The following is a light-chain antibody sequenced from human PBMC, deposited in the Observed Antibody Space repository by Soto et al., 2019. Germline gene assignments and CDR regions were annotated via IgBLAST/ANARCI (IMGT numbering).Light chain of an antibody. V-gene: IGKV3-20*01. J-gene: IGKJ4*01. CDR3: QQYYNWPLT. CDR1: QSVSSSY. CDR2: GAS. Sequence: IVLTQSPGTLSFSPGERATLSCRSSQSVSSSYLAWYQQKPGQAPRLLIYGASSRATGIPDRFSGSGSGTDFTLTISRLQSEDFAVYYCQQYYNWPLTFGGGTKVDIK.